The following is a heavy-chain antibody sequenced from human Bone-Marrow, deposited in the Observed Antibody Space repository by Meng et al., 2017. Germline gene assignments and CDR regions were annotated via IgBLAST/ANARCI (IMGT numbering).Heavy chain of an antibody. CDR3: ARADQKLDREVTFDY. J-gene: IGHJ4*02. Sequence: GGSLRLSCAASGFTFSSYAMHWVRQAPGKGLEWVAVISYDGSNKYYADSVKGRFTISRDNSKNTLYLQMNSLRAEDTAVYYCARADQKLDREVTFDYWGQGTLVTVSS. V-gene: IGHV3-30*01. CDR2: ISYDGSNK. D-gene: IGHD3-10*01. CDR1: GFTFSSYA.